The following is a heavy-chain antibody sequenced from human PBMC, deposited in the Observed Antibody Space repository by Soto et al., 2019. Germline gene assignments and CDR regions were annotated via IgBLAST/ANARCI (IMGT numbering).Heavy chain of an antibody. CDR2: ILPIYSTRNYA. J-gene: IGHJ4*02. CDR1: GGTFNKYA. V-gene: IGHV1-69*06. Sequence: QVQLVQSGAEVRKPGSSVKVSCKASGGTFNKYAISWGRQAPGQGPEWMGGILPIYSTRNYANYAHKFQGRVTITVDTSTSTAYMELSGLKSDDTAIYYCARGVVVVTNYYFDQWGQGTLVTVSS. CDR3: ARGVVVVTNYYFDQ. D-gene: IGHD2-2*01.